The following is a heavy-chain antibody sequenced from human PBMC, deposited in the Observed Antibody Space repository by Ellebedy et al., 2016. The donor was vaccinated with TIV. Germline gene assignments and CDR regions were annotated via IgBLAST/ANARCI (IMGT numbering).Heavy chain of an antibody. V-gene: IGHV1-8*01. Sequence: AASVKVSCKASGYTFTSYEINWVRQATGQGLEWMGWMNPYSGDTDYGQKFQGRVIMTSNTSIGTAYMELSSLRAEDTAVYYCAADYGDYVLEDWGQGTLITVSS. J-gene: IGHJ4*02. CDR2: MNPYSGDT. CDR3: AADYGDYVLED. CDR1: GYTFTSYE. D-gene: IGHD4-17*01.